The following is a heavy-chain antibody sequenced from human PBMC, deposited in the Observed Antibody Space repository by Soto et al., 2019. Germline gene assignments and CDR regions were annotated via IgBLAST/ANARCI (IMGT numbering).Heavy chain of an antibody. CDR3: ARDHLPWFDP. Sequence: QVQLVQSGAEVKKSGASVKVSCKASGYTFLTYDISWVRQAPGQGLEWMGWISTKNGHTNYSQNLQGRATMTTDTSTNTAYLELRNLRSDDTAVYFCARDHLPWFDPWGQGTLVTVSS. V-gene: IGHV1-18*01. CDR2: ISTKNGHT. J-gene: IGHJ5*02. CDR1: GYTFLTYD.